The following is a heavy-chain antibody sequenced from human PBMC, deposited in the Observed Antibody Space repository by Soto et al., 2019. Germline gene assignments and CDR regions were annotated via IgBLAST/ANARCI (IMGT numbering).Heavy chain of an antibody. D-gene: IGHD1-7*01. J-gene: IGHJ5*02. Sequence: ASVKASCKASGYTFTSYAMHWVRQAPGQRLEWMGWINAGNGNTKYSQKFQGRVTITRDTSASTAYMELSSLRSEDTAVYYCARERYNWNYRFRWFDRLGQGNLFTVCS. V-gene: IGHV1-3*01. CDR1: GYTFTSYA. CDR2: INAGNGNT. CDR3: ARERYNWNYRFRWFDR.